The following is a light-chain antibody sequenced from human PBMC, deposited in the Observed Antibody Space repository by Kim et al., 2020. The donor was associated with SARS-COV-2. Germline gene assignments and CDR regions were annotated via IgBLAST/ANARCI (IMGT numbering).Light chain of an antibody. CDR3: QQTSNFPLT. V-gene: IGKV1-12*01. CDR1: QGISSW. CDR2: STS. J-gene: IGKJ4*01. Sequence: DIQMTQSPSSVSASVGDTVTITCRASQGISSWLAWYQLKPGKVPKLLIHSTSRLQSDVPSRFSGSGFGTDFTLTISGLQPEDFASYSCQQTSNFPLTFGGRTKADIK.